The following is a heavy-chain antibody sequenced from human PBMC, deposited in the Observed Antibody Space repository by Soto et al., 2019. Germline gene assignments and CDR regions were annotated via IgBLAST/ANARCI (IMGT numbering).Heavy chain of an antibody. Sequence: PGGSLRLSCAASGFTVSNNYMSWVRQAPGKGLEWVSVIYSGGGTYYADSVKARFTISRDNSKNTLYLQMNSLRAEDTAVYYCARDVPPWYDSSGNPEDYWGQGTLVTVSS. CDR3: ARDVPPWYDSSGNPEDY. V-gene: IGHV3-66*01. CDR2: IYSGGGT. D-gene: IGHD3-22*01. J-gene: IGHJ4*02. CDR1: GFTVSNNY.